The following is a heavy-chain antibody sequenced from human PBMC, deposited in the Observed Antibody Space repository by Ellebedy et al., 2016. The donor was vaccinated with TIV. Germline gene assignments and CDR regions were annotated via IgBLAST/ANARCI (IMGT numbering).Heavy chain of an antibody. D-gene: IGHD3-22*01. CDR1: GVTLSRYA. V-gene: IGHV3-23*01. J-gene: IGHJ2*01. CDR2: ISGSGGST. Sequence: GEFLKISCAASGVTLSRYAMSWVRQAPGKGLEWVSAISGSGGSTYYADSVKGRFTISIDKSKNTLYGQMNSLRVEDTAVYYCTKLHITMIVVGITTDCYFYLWGRGILVTVSS. CDR3: TKLHITMIVVGITTDCYFYL.